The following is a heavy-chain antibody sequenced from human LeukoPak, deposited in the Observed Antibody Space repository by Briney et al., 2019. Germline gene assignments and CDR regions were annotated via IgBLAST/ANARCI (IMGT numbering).Heavy chain of an antibody. D-gene: IGHD2-15*01. CDR1: GYTFTGYY. J-gene: IGHJ4*02. CDR3: ARVYSIRSFDY. Sequence: ASVKVSCKASGYTFTGYYMHWVRQAPGQGLEWMGWINPNSGDTNYAQKFQGRVTMTRDTSINTAYRELTRLTSDDTAVYYCARVYSIRSFDYWGQGTLVTVSS. V-gene: IGHV1-2*02. CDR2: INPNSGDT.